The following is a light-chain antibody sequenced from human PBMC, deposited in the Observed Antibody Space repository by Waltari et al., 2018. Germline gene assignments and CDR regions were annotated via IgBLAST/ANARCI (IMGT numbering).Light chain of an antibody. Sequence: QSVLTQPPSVSAAPGQKVTISCSGSSSSIGKNYVSWYQQLPGAAPKLLIYEINKRPSEIPDRFSGSKSGTSATLDITGLQTGDEADYYCGTWDTSLTSWVFGGGTKLTVL. V-gene: IGLV1-51*02. CDR3: GTWDTSLTSWV. CDR2: EIN. J-gene: IGLJ3*02. CDR1: SSSIGKNY.